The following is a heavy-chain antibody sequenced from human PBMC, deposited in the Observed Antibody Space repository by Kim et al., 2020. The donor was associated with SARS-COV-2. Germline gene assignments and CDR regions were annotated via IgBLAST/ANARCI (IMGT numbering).Heavy chain of an antibody. D-gene: IGHD3-22*01. J-gene: IGHJ1*01. V-gene: IGHV1-45*02. Sequence: NYAQKFQDRVTITRDRSMSTAYMELSSLRSEDTAMYYCARSGSSGGYFQHWGQGTLVTVSS. CDR3: ARSGSSGGYFQH.